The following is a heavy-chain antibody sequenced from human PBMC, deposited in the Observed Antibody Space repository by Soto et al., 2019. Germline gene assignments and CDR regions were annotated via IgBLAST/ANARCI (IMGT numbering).Heavy chain of an antibody. D-gene: IGHD6-13*01. CDR3: AKSHSSSWYPTN. Sequence: QVQLVESGGGVVQPGRSLRLSCAASGFTFSSYGMHWVRQAPGKGLEWVAVISYDGSNKYYADSVKGRFTISRDNSKNTMYRQRNSLRAEDTAVYYFAKSHSSSWYPTNWGQGTLVTVSS. CDR1: GFTFSSYG. CDR2: ISYDGSNK. V-gene: IGHV3-30*18. J-gene: IGHJ4*02.